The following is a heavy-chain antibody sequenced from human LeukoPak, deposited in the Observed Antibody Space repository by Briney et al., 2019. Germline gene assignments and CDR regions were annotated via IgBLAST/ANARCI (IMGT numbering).Heavy chain of an antibody. V-gene: IGHV4-34*01. CDR2: INHSGST. D-gene: IGHD4-17*01. CDR1: GGSFSGYY. J-gene: IGHJ5*02. Sequence: SETLSLTCAVYGGSFSGYYWSWIRQPPGKGLEWIGEINHSGSTNYNPSLKSRVTISVDTSKNQFSLKLSSVTAADTAVYYCARDYGDHAFWFDPWGQGTLVTVSS. CDR3: ARDYGDHAFWFDP.